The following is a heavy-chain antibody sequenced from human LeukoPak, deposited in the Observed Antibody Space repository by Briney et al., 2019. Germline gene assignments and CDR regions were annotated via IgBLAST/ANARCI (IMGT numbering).Heavy chain of an antibody. CDR3: AKDRDLLWWWSAAFDI. CDR1: GFTFSSYA. Sequence: GGSLRLSCAASGFTFSSYAMSGVRQAPGKGLEGVSAISGRGGSTYYADSVKGRFTISRDNSKNTLYLKMNSLRAEDTPVYYCAKDRDLLWWWSAAFDIWGQGTMVTVSS. J-gene: IGHJ3*02. CDR2: ISGRGGST. V-gene: IGHV3-23*01. D-gene: IGHD2-21*01.